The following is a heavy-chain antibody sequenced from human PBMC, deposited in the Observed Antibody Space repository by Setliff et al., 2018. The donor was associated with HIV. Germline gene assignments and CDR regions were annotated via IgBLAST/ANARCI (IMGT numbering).Heavy chain of an antibody. CDR3: ARGYPVSYYYYMDV. Sequence: ETLSLTCTVSGGSISTSRYYWGWIRQPPGKGLEWIGSINYRGNTYYNPSLKSRVTISVDTSKNQFSLKLSSVTAADTAVYYCARGYPVSYYYYMDVWGKGTTVTVSS. D-gene: IGHD3-16*02. V-gene: IGHV4-39*07. CDR2: INYRGNT. J-gene: IGHJ6*03. CDR1: GGSISTSRYY.